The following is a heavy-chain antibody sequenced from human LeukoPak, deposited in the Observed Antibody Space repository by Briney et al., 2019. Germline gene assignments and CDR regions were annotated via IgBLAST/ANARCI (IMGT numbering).Heavy chain of an antibody. CDR2: INPSGGST. D-gene: IGHD3-3*01. CDR3: AREDPGTTIFGVVIGSLGMDV. J-gene: IGHJ6*02. Sequence: ASVKVSCKASGYTFTSYYMHWVRQAPGQGFEWMGIINPSGGSTSYAQKFQGRVTMTRDTSTSTVYMELSSPRSEDTAVYYCAREDPGTTIFGVVIGSLGMDVWGQGTTVTVSS. V-gene: IGHV1-46*01. CDR1: GYTFTSYY.